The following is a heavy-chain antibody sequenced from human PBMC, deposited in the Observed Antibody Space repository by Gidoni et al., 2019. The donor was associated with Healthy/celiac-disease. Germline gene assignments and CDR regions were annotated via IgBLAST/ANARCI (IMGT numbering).Heavy chain of an antibody. V-gene: IGHV4-34*01. CDR2: INHSGST. J-gene: IGHJ2*01. CDR1: GGSFSGSY. D-gene: IGHD1-1*01. Sequence: QVQLQQWGAGLLKPSEPLSLTCSVYGGSFSGSYWRWIRQPPGKGLEWIGEINHSGSTNYNPSLKSRVTISVDTSKNQFSLKLSSVTAADTAVYYCARFVIFRSGNHPGWYFDLWGRGTLVTVSS. CDR3: ARFVIFRSGNHPGWYFDL.